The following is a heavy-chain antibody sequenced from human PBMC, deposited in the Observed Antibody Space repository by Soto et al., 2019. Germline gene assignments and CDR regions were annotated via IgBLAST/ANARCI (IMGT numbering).Heavy chain of an antibody. CDR1: GFTFSSHA. CDR3: ARRITMVRGPYYYYGMHX. J-gene: IGHJ6*02. D-gene: IGHD3-10*01. Sequence: GGSLRLSFAGSGFTFSSHAMTWVRQAPGKGLEWVSFISSTSSTKDYADSVKGRFTISRDNYKNSVYLQMNSLRDGDTAVYYCARRITMVRGPYYYYGMHXWGQGTTVTVS. CDR2: ISSTSSTK. V-gene: IGHV3-48*02.